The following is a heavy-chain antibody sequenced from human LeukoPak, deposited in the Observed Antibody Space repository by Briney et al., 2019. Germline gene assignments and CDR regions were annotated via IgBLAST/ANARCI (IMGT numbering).Heavy chain of an antibody. CDR1: GGSISSYY. CDR2: IYYSGST. Sequence: SETLSLTCTVSGGSISSYYWSWIRQPPGKGLEWIGYIYYSGSTNYNTSLKSRFTISVDTSKKQFSLKLSSVTAADTAVYYCAMMDYYYYMDVWGKGTTVTVSS. V-gene: IGHV4-59*12. CDR3: AMMDYYYYMDV. D-gene: IGHD5-24*01. J-gene: IGHJ6*03.